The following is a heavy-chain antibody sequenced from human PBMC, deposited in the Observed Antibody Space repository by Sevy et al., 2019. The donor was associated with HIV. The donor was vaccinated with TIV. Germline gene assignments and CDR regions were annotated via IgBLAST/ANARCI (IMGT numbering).Heavy chain of an antibody. D-gene: IGHD3-10*01. Sequence: GGSLRLSCEASGFILKSFWIHWVRQAPGKWLEWVGRIKSNSDGGTTDYAAPVEGRFTKSRDDSENRVYLQINNLKADDTAVYYCATAPGTGYWGQGTLVTVSS. J-gene: IGHJ4*02. V-gene: IGHV3-15*01. CDR3: ATAPGTGY. CDR1: GFILKSFW. CDR2: IKSNSDGGTT.